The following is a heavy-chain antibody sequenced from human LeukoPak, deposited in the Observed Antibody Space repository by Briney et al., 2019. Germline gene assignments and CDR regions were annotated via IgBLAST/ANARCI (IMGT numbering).Heavy chain of an antibody. CDR2: INPSGGSA. D-gene: IGHD5-18*01. CDR3: ASAVRGYSYGLDY. Sequence: GASVKVSCKASGYTFTNCYIHWVRQAPGQGLECMGIINPSGGSASYAQKFQGRVTMTRDMSTSTVYMELSSLRSEDTAVYYCASAVRGYSYGLDYWGQGTLVTVSS. V-gene: IGHV1-46*01. J-gene: IGHJ4*02. CDR1: GYTFTNCY.